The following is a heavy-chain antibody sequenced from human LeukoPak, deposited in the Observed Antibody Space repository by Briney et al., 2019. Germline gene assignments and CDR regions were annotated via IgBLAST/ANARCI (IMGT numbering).Heavy chain of an antibody. V-gene: IGHV3-7*01. CDR1: GFTFSSYW. CDR2: IKQDGSEK. D-gene: IGHD5-18*01. Sequence: GGSLRLSCAASGFTFSSYWMSWVRQAPGKGLEWVANIKQDGSEKYYVDSVKGRFTISRDNAKISLYLQMNSLRAEDTAVYYCARDRGYSYGYNGFYWGQGTLVTVSS. J-gene: IGHJ4*02. CDR3: ARDRGYSYGYNGFY.